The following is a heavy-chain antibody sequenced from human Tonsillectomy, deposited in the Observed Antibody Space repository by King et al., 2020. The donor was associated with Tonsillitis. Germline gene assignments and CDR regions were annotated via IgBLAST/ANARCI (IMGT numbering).Heavy chain of an antibody. CDR1: GFTFSSYA. V-gene: IGHV3-30*04. D-gene: IGHD3-10*01. CDR2: ISHDGSNK. Sequence: VQLVESGGGVVQPGRSLRLSCAASGFTFSSYAIHCVRQAPGKGLEWVAFISHDGSNKYYADSVKGRFTVSRDNSNNTLYLQMNSLIAEDTAVYYCARDYYGSKAFEYWGQGTLVTVSS. CDR3: ARDYYGSKAFEY. J-gene: IGHJ4*02.